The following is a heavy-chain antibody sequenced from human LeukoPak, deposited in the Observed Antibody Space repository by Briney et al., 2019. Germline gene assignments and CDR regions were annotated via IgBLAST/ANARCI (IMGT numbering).Heavy chain of an antibody. CDR2: FDPEDGET. Sequence: ASVKVSCKVSGYTLTELSMHWVRQAPGKGLEWMGGFDPEDGETNYAQKFQGRVTITADESTSTAYMELSSLRSEDTAVYYCAREGYDSSGYYSDYWGQGTLVTVSS. CDR1: GYTLTELS. V-gene: IGHV1-24*01. CDR3: AREGYDSSGYYSDY. D-gene: IGHD3-22*01. J-gene: IGHJ4*02.